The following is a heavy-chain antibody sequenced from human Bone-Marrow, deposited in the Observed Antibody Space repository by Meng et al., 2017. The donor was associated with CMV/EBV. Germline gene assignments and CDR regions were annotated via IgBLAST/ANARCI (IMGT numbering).Heavy chain of an antibody. D-gene: IGHD3-10*01. Sequence: ASVKVSCKASGYTFTGYYMHWVRQAPGQGLEWMGWINPNSGGTNYAQKFQGRVTMTRDTSISTAYMELRSLRSDDTAVYYCARIMVRGVIAFYYYYGMDVWGQGTTVTVSS. J-gene: IGHJ6*02. CDR1: GYTFTGYY. V-gene: IGHV1-2*02. CDR3: ARIMVRGVIAFYYYYGMDV. CDR2: INPNSGGT.